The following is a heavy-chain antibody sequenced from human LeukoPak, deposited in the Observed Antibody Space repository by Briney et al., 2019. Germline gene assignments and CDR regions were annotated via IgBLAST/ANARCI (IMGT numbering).Heavy chain of an antibody. CDR3: ARTSRYDSSGYYDAFDI. V-gene: IGHV3-7*03. CDR2: IKQDGSEK. D-gene: IGHD3-22*01. Sequence: GGSLRLSCAASGFTFSSYWMSWVRQAPGKGLEWVANIKQDGSEKYYVDSVKGRFTISRDNAKNSLYLQMNSLRAEDTALYYCARTSRYDSSGYYDAFDIWGQGTMVTVSS. CDR1: GFTFSSYW. J-gene: IGHJ3*02.